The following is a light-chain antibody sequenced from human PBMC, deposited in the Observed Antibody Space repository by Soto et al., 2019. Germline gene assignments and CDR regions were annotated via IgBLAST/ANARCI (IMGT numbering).Light chain of an antibody. Sequence: QPVLTQPPSASGSPGQSVTISCTGTTSDVGAYNCVSWYQQHPGRAPKLLIYDVTKRPSGVPDRFSGSKSGNTASLTVSGLQAEDESDYYCNSYAGSNNLVFGGGTKLTVL. CDR1: TSDVGAYNC. V-gene: IGLV2-8*01. CDR3: NSYAGSNNLV. CDR2: DVT. J-gene: IGLJ2*01.